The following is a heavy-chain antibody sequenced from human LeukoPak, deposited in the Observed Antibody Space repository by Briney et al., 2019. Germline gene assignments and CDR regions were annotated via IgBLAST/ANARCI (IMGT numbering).Heavy chain of an antibody. Sequence: SETLSLTCTVSGGSISSSNYYWGWIRQPPGKGLEWIGSIYYSGSTYYNPSLKSRVTISVDTSKNQFSLKLSSVTAADTAVYYCARANYYDSSGVRYWGQGTLVTVSS. CDR3: ARANYYDSSGVRY. CDR2: IYYSGST. CDR1: GGSISSSNYY. V-gene: IGHV4-39*07. J-gene: IGHJ4*02. D-gene: IGHD3-22*01.